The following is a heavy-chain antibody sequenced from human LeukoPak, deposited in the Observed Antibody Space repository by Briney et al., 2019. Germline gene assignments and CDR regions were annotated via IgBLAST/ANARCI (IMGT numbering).Heavy chain of an antibody. D-gene: IGHD2-8*01. CDR3: ARDPRYCTNGVCFKGFDP. V-gene: IGHV3-11*01. Sequence: PGGSLRLSCAAPGFTFSDYYMSWIRQAPGKGLEWVSYISSSGSTIYYEAYVKGRLTIFSDNANNSLYLQMNSLRAEDTAVYYCARDPRYCTNGVCFKGFDPWGQGTLVTVSS. CDR1: GFTFSDYY. J-gene: IGHJ5*02. CDR2: ISSSGSTI.